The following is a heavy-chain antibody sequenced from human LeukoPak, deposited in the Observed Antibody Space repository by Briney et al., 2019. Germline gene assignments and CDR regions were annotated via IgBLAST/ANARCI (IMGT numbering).Heavy chain of an antibody. CDR2: IWYDGSNK. Sequence: GGSLRLSCAASGFTFSSYGMHWVRQAPGKGLEWVAVIWYDGSNKYYADSVKGRFTISRDNSKNTLYLQMNSLRAEDTAVYYCAKARPSSSSGYCYYYMDVWGKGTTVTVSS. J-gene: IGHJ6*03. D-gene: IGHD6-6*01. CDR3: AKARPSSSSGYCYYYMDV. CDR1: GFTFSSYG. V-gene: IGHV3-33*06.